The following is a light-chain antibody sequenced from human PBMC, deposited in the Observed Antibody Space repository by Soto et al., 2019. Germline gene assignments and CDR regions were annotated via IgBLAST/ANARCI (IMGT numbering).Light chain of an antibody. J-gene: IGKJ1*01. Sequence: EIVSTQSPDTLSLFPGERVTLSCRASQSVSSTYLAWYQQKLGQAPRLLIFGASSRATGIPDRFSGSGSGTDFTLTISRLEPEDFAVYYCQQYGSSRWTFGQGTKVEIK. CDR3: QQYGSSRWT. V-gene: IGKV3-20*01. CDR1: QSVSSTY. CDR2: GAS.